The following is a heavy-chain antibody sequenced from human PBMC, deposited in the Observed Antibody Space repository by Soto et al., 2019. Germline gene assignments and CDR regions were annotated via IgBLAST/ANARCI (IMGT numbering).Heavy chain of an antibody. CDR1: GYSFTSYW. Sequence: GESLKISCKGSGYSFTSYWISWARQMPGKGLEWMGRIDPSDSYTNYSPSFQGHVTISADKSISTAYLQWSSLKASDTAMYYCARFNKGGTYYYDSSGYGTDGMDVWGQGTTVTVSS. CDR2: IDPSDSYT. V-gene: IGHV5-10-1*01. CDR3: ARFNKGGTYYYDSSGYGTDGMDV. D-gene: IGHD3-22*01. J-gene: IGHJ6*02.